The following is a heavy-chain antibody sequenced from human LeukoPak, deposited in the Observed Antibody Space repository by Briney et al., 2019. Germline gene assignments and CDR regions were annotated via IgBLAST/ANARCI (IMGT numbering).Heavy chain of an antibody. CDR2: IIPVFGVS. J-gene: IGHJ3*02. CDR3: TREGVYAPDPSSYHRDAFDI. D-gene: IGHD2/OR15-2a*01. Sequence: SVKVSCKASGGSFSNSVITWVRQAPGQGLEWMGRIIPVFGVSNFAQKFQGRVTITADKSTNTAHMELSRLESGDTGVYYCTREGVYAPDPSSYHRDAFDIWGQGTLVIVSS. CDR1: GGSFSNSV. V-gene: IGHV1-69*04.